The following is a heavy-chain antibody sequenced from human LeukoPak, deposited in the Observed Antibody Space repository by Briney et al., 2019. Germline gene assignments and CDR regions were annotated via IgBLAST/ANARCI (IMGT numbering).Heavy chain of an antibody. Sequence: GGSLRLSCAASGLTFSSYAMSWVRQAPGKGLEWVSAISGSGGSTYYADSVKGRFTISRDNSKNTLFLQMNSLRAEDTAVYYCAEFSSSWYLDYWGQGTLVTVSS. V-gene: IGHV3-23*01. J-gene: IGHJ4*02. D-gene: IGHD6-13*01. CDR3: AEFSSSWYLDY. CDR1: GLTFSSYA. CDR2: ISGSGGST.